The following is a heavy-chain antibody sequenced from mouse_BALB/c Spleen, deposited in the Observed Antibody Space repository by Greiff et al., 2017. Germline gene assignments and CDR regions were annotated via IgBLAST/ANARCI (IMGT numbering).Heavy chain of an antibody. J-gene: IGHJ2*01. V-gene: IGHV1-7*01. CDR3: ARSGYYDYGDDY. Sequence: QVHVKQSGAELAKPGASVKMSCKASGYTFTSYWMHWVKQRPGQGLEWIGYINPSTGYTEYNQKFKDKATLTADKSSSTAYMQLSSLTSEDSAVYYCARSGYYDYGDDYWGQGTTLTVSS. D-gene: IGHD2-4*01. CDR2: INPSTGYT. CDR1: GYTFTSYW.